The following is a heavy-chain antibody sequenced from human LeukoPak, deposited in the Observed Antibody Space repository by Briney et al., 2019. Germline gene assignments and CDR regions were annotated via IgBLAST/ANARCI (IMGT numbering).Heavy chain of an antibody. D-gene: IGHD5-24*01. V-gene: IGHV1-2*02. CDR3: ARARWLQSDAFDI. Sequence: GASVKISCKASGYTFTGYYMHWVRQAPGQGLEWMGWINPNSGGTNYAQKFQGRVTITRNTSISTAYMELSSLRSEDTAVYYCARARWLQSDAFDIWGQGTMVTVSS. CDR1: GYTFTGYY. J-gene: IGHJ3*02. CDR2: INPNSGGT.